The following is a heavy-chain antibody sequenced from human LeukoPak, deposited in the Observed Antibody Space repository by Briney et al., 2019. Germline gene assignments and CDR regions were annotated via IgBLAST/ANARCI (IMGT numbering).Heavy chain of an antibody. J-gene: IGHJ3*02. V-gene: IGHV1-18*01. CDR3: ARDLAPGYSSSWSPNDAFDI. CDR2: ISAYNGNT. CDR1: GYTFTSYG. D-gene: IGHD6-13*01. Sequence: WASVKVSCKASGYTFTSYGTSWVRQAPGQGLEWMGWISAYNGNTNYAQKLQGRVTMTTDTSTSTAYMELRSLRSDDTAVYYCARDLAPGYSSSWSPNDAFDIWGQGTMVTVSS.